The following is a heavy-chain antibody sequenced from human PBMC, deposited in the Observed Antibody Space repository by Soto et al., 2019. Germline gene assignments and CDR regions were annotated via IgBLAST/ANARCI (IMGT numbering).Heavy chain of an antibody. D-gene: IGHD3-3*01. CDR1: GGSISTSDYS. Sequence: QLQLQESGSGLVQPSQTLSLTCTASGGSISTSDYSWTWIRQPPGGGLEWIGSIYQTGRTYVIPSLKSRVTMSLDKCKNQFSLNLTSVTAADTALYYCAREMTIFGVAPGGGVDVWGQGTTVTVSS. J-gene: IGHJ6*02. V-gene: IGHV4-30-2*01. CDR2: IYQTGRT. CDR3: AREMTIFGVAPGGGVDV.